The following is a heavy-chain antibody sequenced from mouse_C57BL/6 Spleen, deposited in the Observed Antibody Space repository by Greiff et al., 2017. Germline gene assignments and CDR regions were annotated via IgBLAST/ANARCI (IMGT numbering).Heavy chain of an antibody. CDR3: ARAGYYYGGYFDV. Sequence: QVQLQQPGAELVKPGASVKLSCKASGYTFTSYWMHWVKQRPGQGLEWIGMIHPTSGSTNYNEKFKSKATLTVDKSSSTAYMQLSSLTSEDSAVYYCARAGYYYGGYFDVWGTGTTVTVSS. V-gene: IGHV1-64*01. D-gene: IGHD1-1*01. CDR2: IHPTSGST. CDR1: GYTFTSYW. J-gene: IGHJ1*03.